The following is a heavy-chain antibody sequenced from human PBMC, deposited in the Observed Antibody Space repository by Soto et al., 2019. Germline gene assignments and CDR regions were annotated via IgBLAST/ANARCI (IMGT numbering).Heavy chain of an antibody. J-gene: IGHJ6*02. CDR2: INPNSGGT. D-gene: IGHD1-20*01. CDR3: ASYNWNYYYGMDV. Sequence: ASVKFSCKASGYTFTGYYMHWVRQAPGQGLEWMGWINPNSGGTNYTQKFQGRVTMTRDTSISTAYMELSRLRSDDTAVYYCASYNWNYYYGMDVWGQGTTVTVSS. CDR1: GYTFTGYY. V-gene: IGHV1-2*02.